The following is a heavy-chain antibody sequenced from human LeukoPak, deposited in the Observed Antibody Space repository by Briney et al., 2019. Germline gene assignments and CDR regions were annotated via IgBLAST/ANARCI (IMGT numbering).Heavy chain of an antibody. CDR3: ARLGSVYCSSTSCSSKNSDFDY. D-gene: IGHD2-2*01. J-gene: IGHJ4*02. V-gene: IGHV4-39*01. CDR2: IYYSGST. Sequence: SETLSLTCTVSGGSIGSSSYYWGWIRQPPGKGLEWIGSIYYSGSTYYNPSLKSRVTISVDTSKNQFSLKLSSVTAADTAVYYCARLGSVYCSSTSCSSKNSDFDYWGQGTLVTVSS. CDR1: GGSIGSSSYY.